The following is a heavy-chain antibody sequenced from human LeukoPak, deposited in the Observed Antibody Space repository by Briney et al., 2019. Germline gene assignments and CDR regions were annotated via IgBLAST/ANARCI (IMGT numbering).Heavy chain of an antibody. D-gene: IGHD3-3*01. V-gene: IGHV1-2*02. CDR3: AKLHYDFWSGYYRMGYFDY. CDR2: INPNSGGT. J-gene: IGHJ4*02. Sequence: GASVKVSCKASGYTFTGYYMHWVRQAPGQRLEWMGWINPNSGGTNYAQKFQGRVTMTRDTSISTAYMELSRLRSDDTAVYYCAKLHYDFWSGYYRMGYFDYWGQGTLVTVSS. CDR1: GYTFTGYY.